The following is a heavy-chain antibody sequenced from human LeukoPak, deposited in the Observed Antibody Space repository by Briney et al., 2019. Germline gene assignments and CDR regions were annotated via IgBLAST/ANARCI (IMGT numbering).Heavy chain of an antibody. CDR3: ARGWDYGMDV. Sequence: GGSLRLSCAASGFTVSSNYMSWVRQAPGKGLEWVSYISSSGSTIYYADSVKGRFTISRDNAKNSLYLQMNSLRAEDTAVYYCARGWDYGMDVWGQGTTVTVSS. CDR1: GFTVSSNY. V-gene: IGHV3-11*01. J-gene: IGHJ6*02. D-gene: IGHD1-26*01. CDR2: ISSSGSTI.